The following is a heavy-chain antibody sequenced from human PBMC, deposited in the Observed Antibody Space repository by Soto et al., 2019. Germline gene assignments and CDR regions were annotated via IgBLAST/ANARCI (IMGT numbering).Heavy chain of an antibody. J-gene: IGHJ6*02. CDR1: GDTFTSHA. CDR2: INAGNGNT. Sequence: ASVKVSCKAAGDTFTSHAMHWVRQAPGQRLEWMGWINAGNGNTKYSQKFQGRVTITRDTSASTAYMELSSLRSEDTAVYYCARGRIAAARTPNYYHYGMDVWGQGTTVTGSS. V-gene: IGHV1-3*01. CDR3: ARGRIAAARTPNYYHYGMDV. D-gene: IGHD6-13*01.